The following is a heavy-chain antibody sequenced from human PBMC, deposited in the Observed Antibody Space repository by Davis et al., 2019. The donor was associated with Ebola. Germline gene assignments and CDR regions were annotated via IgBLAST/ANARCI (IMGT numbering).Heavy chain of an antibody. CDR3: TRDLKQPSPSYYYGMDV. V-gene: IGHV3-15*01. CDR1: GFTFSNAW. D-gene: IGHD6-13*01. Sequence: GESLKISCVASGFTFSNAWMAWVRQAPGKGLEWVGRIKTNADGGTVAYAGPVKGRFTISRDDAEQTLYLEMNSLKTEDTAVYYCTRDLKQPSPSYYYGMDVWGQGTTVTVS. CDR2: IKTNADGGTV. J-gene: IGHJ6*02.